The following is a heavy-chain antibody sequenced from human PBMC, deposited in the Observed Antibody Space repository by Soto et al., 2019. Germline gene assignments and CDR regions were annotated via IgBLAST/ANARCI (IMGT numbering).Heavy chain of an antibody. CDR3: ARTRFSASSGWYAEGAFDI. D-gene: IGHD6-19*01. V-gene: IGHV5-51*01. Sequence: GESLKISCKGSGYSFTSYWIGWVRQMPGKGLEWMGIIYPGDSDTRYSPSFQGQVTISADKSISTAYLQWSSLKASDTAMYYCARTRFSASSGWYAEGAFDIWGQGTMVTVSS. CDR1: GYSFTSYW. CDR2: IYPGDSDT. J-gene: IGHJ3*02.